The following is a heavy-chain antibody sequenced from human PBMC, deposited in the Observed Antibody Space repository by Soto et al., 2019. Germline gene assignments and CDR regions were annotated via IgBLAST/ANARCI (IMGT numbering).Heavy chain of an antibody. D-gene: IGHD2-2*01. V-gene: IGHV1-18*04. CDR3: ARAGSCSSPSCCRGYSCYYGMEG. CDR1: GYTFTSYG. CDR2: ISAYNGNT. Sequence: GASVKVSCKASGYTFTSYGISWVRQAPGQGREWMGWISAYNGNTNYAQKLQGRVTMTTDTSTSTAYMELRSLRSDDTAVYYCARAGSCSSPSCCRGYSCYYGMEGWHRGTRITVSS. J-gene: IGHJ6*02.